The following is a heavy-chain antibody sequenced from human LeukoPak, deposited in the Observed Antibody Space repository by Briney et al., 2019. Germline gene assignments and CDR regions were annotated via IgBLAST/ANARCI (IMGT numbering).Heavy chain of an antibody. V-gene: IGHV3-23*01. Sequence: GGSLRLSCAASGFTFSSYAMSWVRQAPGKGLEWVSAISGSGGSTYYADSVKGRFTVSRDNAKNSLYLQMNSLGAEDTAVYYCARDDNWAFDHWGQGTLVTVSS. D-gene: IGHD1-1*01. CDR2: ISGSGGST. CDR3: ARDDNWAFDH. CDR1: GFTFSSYA. J-gene: IGHJ4*02.